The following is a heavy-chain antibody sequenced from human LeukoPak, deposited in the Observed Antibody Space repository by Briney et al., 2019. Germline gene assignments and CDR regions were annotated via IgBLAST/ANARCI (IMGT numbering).Heavy chain of an antibody. V-gene: IGHV3-53*01. J-gene: IGHJ4*02. Sequence: GGSLRLSCAASGFTVSDNYMTWVRQAPGKGLEWVSVFHSGGSTYYADSVKGRFTISRDNSKNTMYLQMNSLRAEDTAVYYCARGPTWRRLLDWGQGALVTVSS. CDR1: GFTVSDNY. CDR3: ARGPTWRRLLD. CDR2: FHSGGST. D-gene: IGHD5-12*01.